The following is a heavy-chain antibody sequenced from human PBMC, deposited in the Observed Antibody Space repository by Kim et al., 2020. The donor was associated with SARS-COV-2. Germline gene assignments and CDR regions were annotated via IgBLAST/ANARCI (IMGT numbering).Heavy chain of an antibody. D-gene: IGHD6-13*01. V-gene: IGHV5-10-1*01. J-gene: IGHJ6*02. CDR2: IDPSDSYT. CDR1: GYSFTSYW. CDR3: ARGNNEEQLVLSSYYGMDV. Sequence: GESLKISCKGSGYSFTSYWISWVRQMPGKGLEWMGRIDPSDSYTNYSPSFQGHVTISADKSISTAYLQWSSLKASDTAMYYCARGNNEEQLVLSSYYGMDVWGQGTTVTVSS.